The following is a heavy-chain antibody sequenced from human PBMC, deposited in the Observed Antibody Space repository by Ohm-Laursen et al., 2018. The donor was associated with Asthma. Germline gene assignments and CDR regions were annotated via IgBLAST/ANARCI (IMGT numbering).Heavy chain of an antibody. CDR2: GGSYYDGGLK. V-gene: IGHV3-30-3*01. CDR3: ARDIRGGASSGFDY. D-gene: IGHD6-19*01. Sequence: SSLRLSCAASGFTFRSYAMHWVRQAPGKGLEWVAVGGSYYDGGLKYYADSVKGRFTISRDNSKNTLYLQMNSLRAEDTAVYYCARDIRGGASSGFDYWGQGTLVTVSS. J-gene: IGHJ4*02. CDR1: GFTFRSYA.